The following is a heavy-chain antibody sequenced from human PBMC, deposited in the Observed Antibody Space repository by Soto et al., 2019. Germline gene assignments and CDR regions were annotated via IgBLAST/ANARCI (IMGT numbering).Heavy chain of an antibody. J-gene: IGHJ4*02. CDR3: ARSPAGNSLAPLDY. D-gene: IGHD1-1*01. Sequence: PGESLKISCEASGYSFTDYWIVWVRQLPEKGLEWMGIFYPGDSETKYSPSFQGQVTLSADKSINTAYLQWSSLQASDTATYFCARSPAGNSLAPLDYWGQGTVVTVSS. CDR1: GYSFTDYW. CDR2: FYPGDSET. V-gene: IGHV5-51*01.